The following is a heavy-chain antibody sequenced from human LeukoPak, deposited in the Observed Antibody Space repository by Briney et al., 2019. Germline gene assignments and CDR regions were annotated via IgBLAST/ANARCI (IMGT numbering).Heavy chain of an antibody. Sequence: GGSLRLSCAASGFTFSSYSMNWVRQAPGKGLEWVSYISISGTTISYADSVKGRFTISRDNAKNSLYLQMNSLRAEDTAVYYCAELGITMIGGVWGKGTTVTISS. CDR1: GFTFSSYS. V-gene: IGHV3-48*04. D-gene: IGHD3-10*02. J-gene: IGHJ6*04. CDR3: AELGITMIGGV. CDR2: ISISGTTI.